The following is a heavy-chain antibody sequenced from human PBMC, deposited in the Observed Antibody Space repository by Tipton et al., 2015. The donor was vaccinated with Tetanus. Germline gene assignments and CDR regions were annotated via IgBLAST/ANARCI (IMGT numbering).Heavy chain of an antibody. Sequence: TLSLTCTVSGGSISDKKYYWGWIRQPPGKGLEWIASIYFKGDTYYSPSLESRVTIAVDTSQNVFSLRLTSVTAADTAVYYCARHLYGYWFDPWGQGTLVTVSS. J-gene: IGHJ5*02. CDR1: GGSISDKKYY. D-gene: IGHD3-10*01. CDR3: ARHLYGYWFDP. CDR2: IYFKGDT. V-gene: IGHV4-39*02.